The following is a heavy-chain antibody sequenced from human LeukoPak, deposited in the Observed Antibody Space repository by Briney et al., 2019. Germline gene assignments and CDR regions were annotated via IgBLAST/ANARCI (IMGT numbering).Heavy chain of an antibody. V-gene: IGHV3-30*03. CDR2: ISYDGSNK. CDR3: ATGRVATILY. J-gene: IGHJ4*02. CDR1: GLSFRSYG. Sequence: GRSLRLSCAASGLSFRSYGMHWVRQAPGKGLEWVALISYDGSNKYYADSVKGRFTISRDNSKNTAFLQMNSLRAENTAVYYCATGRVATILYWGQGILVTVSS. D-gene: IGHD5-12*01.